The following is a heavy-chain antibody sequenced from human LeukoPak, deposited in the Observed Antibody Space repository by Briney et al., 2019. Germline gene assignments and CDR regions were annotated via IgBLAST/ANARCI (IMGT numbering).Heavy chain of an antibody. Sequence: ASVKVSCKTSGYTFTNFRIHWVRQTPGQGFEWMGWIGPSNNYTEYEQKLQGRLTLTTGTSTTTARMELRSLTFDDTAIYYCARDSYYGGHYAFFEHWGQGTLVTVSS. CDR1: GYTFTNFR. V-gene: IGHV1-18*01. D-gene: IGHD3-10*01. CDR2: IGPSNNYT. J-gene: IGHJ4*02. CDR3: ARDSYYGGHYAFFEH.